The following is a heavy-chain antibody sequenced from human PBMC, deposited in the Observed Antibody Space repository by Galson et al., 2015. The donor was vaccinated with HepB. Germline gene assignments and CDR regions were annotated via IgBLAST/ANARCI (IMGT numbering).Heavy chain of an antibody. Sequence: QSGAEVKKPGESLKISCTGSGYNFASYWIVWVRQMPGKGLEWMGVIYPGDSDTRYSPSFQGQVTMSADKSVSTAYLQWSSLKASDTAMYYCARHARCTSSSCYYTYMDVWGKGTTVTVSS. J-gene: IGHJ6*03. D-gene: IGHD2-2*01. CDR1: GYNFASYW. V-gene: IGHV5-51*01. CDR3: ARHARCTSSSCYYTYMDV. CDR2: IYPGDSDT.